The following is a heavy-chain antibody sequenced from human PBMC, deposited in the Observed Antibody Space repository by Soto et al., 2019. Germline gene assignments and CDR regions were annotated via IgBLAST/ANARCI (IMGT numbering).Heavy chain of an antibody. J-gene: IGHJ4*02. Sequence: EVQLVESGGGLVKPGGSLRLSCAASGFTFSSYSMNWVRQAPGKGLEWVSSISSSSSYIYYADSVKGRFTISRDNAKNSLYLQMNSLRAEDTAVCYCARGSAMITFGGVIVSFDYWGQGTLVTVSS. CDR1: GFTFSSYS. V-gene: IGHV3-21*01. D-gene: IGHD3-16*02. CDR2: ISSSSSYI. CDR3: ARGSAMITFGGVIVSFDY.